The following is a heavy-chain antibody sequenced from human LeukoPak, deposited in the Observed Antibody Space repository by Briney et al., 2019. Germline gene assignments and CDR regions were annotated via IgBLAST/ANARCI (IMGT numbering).Heavy chain of an antibody. D-gene: IGHD6-13*01. V-gene: IGHV1-46*01. CDR3: ARISSSHDAFDI. CDR1: GYTFSNYY. CDR2: INPSGGST. Sequence: ASVKVSCKASGYTFSNYYMYWVRQAPGRGLEWMGIINPSGGSTSYAQKFQGRVTMTRDMSTSTVYMELSSLRSEDTAVYYCARISSSHDAFDIWGQGTMVTVSS. J-gene: IGHJ3*02.